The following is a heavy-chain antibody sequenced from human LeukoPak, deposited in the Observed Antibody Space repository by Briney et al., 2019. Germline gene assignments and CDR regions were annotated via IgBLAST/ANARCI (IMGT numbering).Heavy chain of an antibody. V-gene: IGHV3-30-3*01. D-gene: IGHD1-26*01. J-gene: IGHJ4*02. Sequence: GGSLRLSCAASGFTFSSYAMHWVRQAPGKGLEWVAVISYDGSNKYYADSVKGRFTISRDNSKNTLYLQMNSLRAEDTAVYHCATPHSGSYSGYFDYWGQGTLVTVSS. CDR2: ISYDGSNK. CDR3: ATPHSGSYSGYFDY. CDR1: GFTFSSYA.